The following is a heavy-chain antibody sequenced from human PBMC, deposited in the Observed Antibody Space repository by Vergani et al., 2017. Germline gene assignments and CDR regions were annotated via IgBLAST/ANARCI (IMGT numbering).Heavy chain of an antibody. CDR3: ARARRIAAAGGLPSPTYYFDY. CDR1: GYTFTSYG. Sequence: QVQLVQSGAEVKKPGASVKVSCKASGYTFTSYGISWVRQAPGQGVEGRGWISAYNGNPTYEQKLPGRVNMTTDTATSTAYMELRSLRSDDTAVYYCARARRIAAAGGLPSPTYYFDYWGQGTLVTVSS. D-gene: IGHD6-13*01. CDR2: ISAYNGNP. J-gene: IGHJ4*02. V-gene: IGHV1-18*01.